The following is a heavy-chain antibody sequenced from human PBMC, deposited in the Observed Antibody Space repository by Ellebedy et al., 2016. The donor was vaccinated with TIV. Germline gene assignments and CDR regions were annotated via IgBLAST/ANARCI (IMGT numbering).Heavy chain of an antibody. CDR3: TSGPTRGAFDI. D-gene: IGHD3-10*01. V-gene: IGHV4-59*01. Sequence: MPSETLSLTCTVSGDSISSYYWSWIRQPPGKGLEWIGHIYYSGAGNNNYTPSLKSRVTISVDTSKNQFSLKLSSVTAADTAVYYCTSGPTRGAFDIWGQGTMVTVSS. J-gene: IGHJ3*02. CDR2: IYYSGAGNN. CDR1: GDSISSYY.